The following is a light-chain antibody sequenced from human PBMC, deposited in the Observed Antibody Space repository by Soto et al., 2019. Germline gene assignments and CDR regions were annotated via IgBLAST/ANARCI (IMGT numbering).Light chain of an antibody. CDR1: QSISSSY. J-gene: IGKJ4*01. CDR2: VAS. CDR3: QQYGRSLT. V-gene: IGKV3-20*01. Sequence: ENVLTQSPGTLSLSPGQRATLSCRASQSISSSYLACYQQKPGQAPRLLIYVASSRATGISDRFSGSGSGTDFTLTISRLEPEDFAVYYCQQYGRSLTFGGGTKVEIK.